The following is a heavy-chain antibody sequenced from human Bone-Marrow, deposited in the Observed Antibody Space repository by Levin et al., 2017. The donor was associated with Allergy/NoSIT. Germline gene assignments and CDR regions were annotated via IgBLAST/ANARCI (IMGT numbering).Heavy chain of an antibody. V-gene: IGHV3-30*04. CDR2: FFSFFPPP. Sequence: SLRLSCAASGFTFSFYAMHWVRQAPGKGLEWFFFFFSFFPPPSSFSSFRGRVTVSRDNSKNTVYLQMNSLRPDDTSVYYCARDLGRGSPTWQLTWGQGTLVSVS. J-gene: IGHJ4*02. D-gene: IGHD3-16*01. CDR1: GFTFSFYA. CDR3: ARDLGRGSPTWQLT.